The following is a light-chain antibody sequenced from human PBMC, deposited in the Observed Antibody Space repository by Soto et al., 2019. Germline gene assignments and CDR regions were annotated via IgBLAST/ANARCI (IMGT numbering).Light chain of an antibody. CDR2: ELA. CDR3: SSDAGDHNYV. J-gene: IGLJ1*01. Sequence: QSVLTQPPSASGSPGQSVTIPCTGTSSDVGAYDHVSWYQQHPGKAPKLIIYELAKRPAGVPDRFSGPKSGNTASLTVSGLQAEDEADYFCSSDAGDHNYVFGTGTKVTVL. V-gene: IGLV2-8*01. CDR1: SSDVGAYDH.